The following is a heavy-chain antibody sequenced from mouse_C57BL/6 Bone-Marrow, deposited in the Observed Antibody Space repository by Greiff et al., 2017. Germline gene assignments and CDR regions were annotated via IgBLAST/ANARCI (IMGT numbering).Heavy chain of an antibody. CDR1: GYAFTNYL. D-gene: IGHD2-3*01. CDR2: INPGSGGT. V-gene: IGHV1-54*01. CDR3: AREDDGYYWFAY. Sequence: QVQLKESGAELVRPGTSVKVSCKASGYAFTNYLIEWVKQRPGQGLEWIGVINPGSGGTNYNEKFKGKATLTADKSSSTAYMQLSSLTSEDSAVYFWAREDDGYYWFAYWGQGTLVTVSA. J-gene: IGHJ3*01.